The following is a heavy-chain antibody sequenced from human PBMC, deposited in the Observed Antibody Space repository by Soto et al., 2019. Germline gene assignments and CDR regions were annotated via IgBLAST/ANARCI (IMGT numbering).Heavy chain of an antibody. D-gene: IGHD1-1*01. J-gene: IGHJ4*02. CDR2: IYYIGNT. CDR3: AREDRTNGYNYDY. CDR1: GGSISSSNYY. V-gene: IGHV4-39*01. Sequence: SETLSLTCSVSGGSISSSNYYWAWIRQPPGKGLEWIGSIYYIGNTYYNPSLKSRVTMSVDTSKNQFSLKVTSVTAADTAIYYCAREDRTNGYNYDYWGQGTLVTISS.